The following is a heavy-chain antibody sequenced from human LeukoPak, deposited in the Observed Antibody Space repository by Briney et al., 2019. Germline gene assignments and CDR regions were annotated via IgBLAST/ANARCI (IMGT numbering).Heavy chain of an antibody. CDR1: GGSFSGYY. CDR2: INHSGST. J-gene: IGHJ6*02. Sequence: PSETLSLTCAVYGGSFSGYYWSWIRQPPGKGLEWIGEINHSGSTNYNPSLKSRVTISVDTSKNQFSLKLSSVTAADTAVYYCARSTGPDCSSTSCYPSRYYGMDVWGQGTTVTVSS. D-gene: IGHD2-2*01. CDR3: ARSTGPDCSSTSCYPSRYYGMDV. V-gene: IGHV4-34*01.